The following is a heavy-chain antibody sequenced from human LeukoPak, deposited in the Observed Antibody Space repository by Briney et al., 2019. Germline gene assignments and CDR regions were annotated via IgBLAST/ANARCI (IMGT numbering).Heavy chain of an antibody. J-gene: IGHJ4*02. D-gene: IGHD6-19*01. CDR3: ARGAVAGAGYFDY. CDR2: INAGNGNT. CDR1: GYTVTSYA. Sequence: ASVKVSCKASGYTVTSYAMHWVRQAPGQRLEWMGWINAGNGNTKYSQKFQGRVTITRDTSANTAYMELSSLRSEDTAAYYCARGAVAGAGYFDYWGRGTLVTVPS. V-gene: IGHV1-3*01.